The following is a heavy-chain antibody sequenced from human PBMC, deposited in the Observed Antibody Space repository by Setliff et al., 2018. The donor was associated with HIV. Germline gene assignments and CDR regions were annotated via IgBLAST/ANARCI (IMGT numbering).Heavy chain of an antibody. CDR1: GGSFTDYY. CDR2: IYTSGRT. V-gene: IGHV4-59*01. J-gene: IGHJ4*02. Sequence: SETLSLTCAVFGGSFTDYYWIWIRQPPGKGLEWIGLIYTSGRTNYNPSLKSRVTISVDRSKNQFSLKLTSVTAADTAVYFCARDTSFGYWGQGTLVTVSS. CDR3: ARDTSFGY.